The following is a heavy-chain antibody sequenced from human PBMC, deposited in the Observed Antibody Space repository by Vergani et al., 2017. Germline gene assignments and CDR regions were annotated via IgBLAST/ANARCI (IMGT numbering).Heavy chain of an antibody. V-gene: IGHV3-NL1*01. CDR3: AKEPGVYDSSGYYLHHDDS. CDR2: ISGSGDTT. Sequence: QVQLVESGGGVVQPGRSLRLSCAASGFTFSSYAMHWVRQAPGKGLEWVSAISGSGDTTYYVDSVKGRFTISRDNPKTTLYLQMNSLRVEDTAVYYCAKEPGVYDSSGYYLHHDDSWGQGTLVTVSS. J-gene: IGHJ4*02. CDR1: GFTFSSYA. D-gene: IGHD3-22*01.